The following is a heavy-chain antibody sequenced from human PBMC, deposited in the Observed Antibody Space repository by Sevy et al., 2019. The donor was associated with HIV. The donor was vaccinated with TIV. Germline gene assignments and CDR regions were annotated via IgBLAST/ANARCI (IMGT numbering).Heavy chain of an antibody. V-gene: IGHV3-7*01. J-gene: IGHJ4*02. D-gene: IGHD6-13*01. CDR1: GFSLNSYW. CDR3: VRAIAADGSF. CDR2: IKQDGSVR. Sequence: GGSLRLSCAASGFSLNSYWMSWVRQAPGKGLEWGANIKQDGSVRYYVDSVKGRFTISRDNARNLLYLQMDSLRAEDTALYYCVRAIAADGSFWGQGTLVTVSS.